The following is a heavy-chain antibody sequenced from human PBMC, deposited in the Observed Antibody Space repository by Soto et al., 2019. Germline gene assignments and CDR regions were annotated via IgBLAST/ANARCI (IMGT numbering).Heavy chain of an antibody. Sequence: EASVKISCKSSGFTFTSSAVQWVLQALGQRLEWIGWIVVGSGNTNYAQKFQERVTITRDMSTSTAYMELSSLRSEDTAVYYCAADSIEGDAFDIWGQGTMVTVSS. J-gene: IGHJ3*02. V-gene: IGHV1-58*01. CDR1: GFTFTSSA. D-gene: IGHD3-22*01. CDR3: AADSIEGDAFDI. CDR2: IVVGSGNT.